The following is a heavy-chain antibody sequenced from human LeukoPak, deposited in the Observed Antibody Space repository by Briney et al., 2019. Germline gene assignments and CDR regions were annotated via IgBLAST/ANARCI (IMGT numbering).Heavy chain of an antibody. J-gene: IGHJ3*02. CDR2: VYYTGTT. D-gene: IGHD5-18*01. CDR3: ARPPRGQLWLRIGAFDI. Sequence: PSETLPLTCSVSGGSISSSSYYWGWIRQPPGKGLEWTGSVYYTGTTYYNPSLKSRVTMSVDTSKNQFSLKLSSVTAADTAVYYCARPPRGQLWLRIGAFDIWGQGTMVTVSS. V-gene: IGHV4-39*01. CDR1: GGSISSSSYY.